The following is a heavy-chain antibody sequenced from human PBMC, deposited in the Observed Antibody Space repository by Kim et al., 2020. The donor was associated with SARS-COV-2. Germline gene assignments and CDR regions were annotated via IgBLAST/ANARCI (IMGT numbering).Heavy chain of an antibody. CDR1: GFTFSSYA. D-gene: IGHD4-17*01. CDR3: ARDLGDYGDYEGADY. J-gene: IGHJ4*02. CDR2: ISYDGSNK. V-gene: IGHV3-30*04. Sequence: GGSLRLSCAASGFTFSSYAMHWVRQAPGKGLEWVAVISYDGSNKYYADSVKGRLTISRDNSKNTLYLQMNSLRAEDTAVYYCARDLGDYGDYEGADYWGQGTLVTVSS.